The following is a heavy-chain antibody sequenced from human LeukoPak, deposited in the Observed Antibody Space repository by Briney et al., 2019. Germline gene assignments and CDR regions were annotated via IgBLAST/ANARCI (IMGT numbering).Heavy chain of an antibody. D-gene: IGHD4-23*01. CDR2: ITGGSTTT. CDR3: GRDWNYGGTIDY. CDR1: GFTFRSYN. J-gene: IGHJ4*02. Sequence: GGSLRLSCAASGFTFRSYNMNWVRQAPGKGLEWVSYITGGSTTTYYADSVKGRFTISRDNAKNSLYLRMNSLRAEDTAVYYCGRDWNYGGTIDYWGQGTLVTVSS. V-gene: IGHV3-48*01.